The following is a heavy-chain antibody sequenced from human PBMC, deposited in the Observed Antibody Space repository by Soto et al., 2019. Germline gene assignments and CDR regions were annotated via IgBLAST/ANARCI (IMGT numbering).Heavy chain of an antibody. Sequence: GESLKISCKGSGYSFINYWVGWVRQMPGKGLEWMGIIYPGDSDTRYSPSFRGQVTISADKSSSTAYLQWSSLKASDTAVYYCARPYCSSTSCRYYYGMDVWGQGTTVTVSS. V-gene: IGHV5-51*01. CDR3: ARPYCSSTSCRYYYGMDV. D-gene: IGHD2-2*01. CDR2: IYPGDSDT. J-gene: IGHJ6*02. CDR1: GYSFINYW.